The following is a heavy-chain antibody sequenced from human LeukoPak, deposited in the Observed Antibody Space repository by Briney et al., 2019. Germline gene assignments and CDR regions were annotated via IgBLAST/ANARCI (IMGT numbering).Heavy chain of an antibody. D-gene: IGHD5-18*01. CDR1: GFTFRSYG. Sequence: GSLRLSCVASGFTFRSYGIHWVRQAPGKGLEWVSSISSSSSYIYYADSVKGRFTISRDNAKNSLYLQMNSLRAEDTAVYYCARDRGYGYRLSDYWGQGTLVTVSS. V-gene: IGHV3-21*01. CDR3: ARDRGYGYRLSDY. CDR2: ISSSSSYI. J-gene: IGHJ4*02.